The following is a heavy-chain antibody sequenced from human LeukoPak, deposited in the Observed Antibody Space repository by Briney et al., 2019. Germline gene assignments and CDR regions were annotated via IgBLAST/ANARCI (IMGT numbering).Heavy chain of an antibody. V-gene: IGHV1-2*02. CDR1: GYTFTGYY. D-gene: IGHD3-3*01. CDR2: INPNSGGT. Sequence: ASVKVSCKASGYTFTGYYMHWVRQAPGQGLEWMGWINPNSGGTNYAQKFQGRVTMTRDTSISSAYMELSRLRSDDTDVYYCARDRTIFGVAHDAFDIWGQGTMVTVSS. CDR3: ARDRTIFGVAHDAFDI. J-gene: IGHJ3*02.